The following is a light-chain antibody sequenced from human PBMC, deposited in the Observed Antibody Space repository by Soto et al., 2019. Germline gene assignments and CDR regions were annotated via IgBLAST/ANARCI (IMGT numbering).Light chain of an antibody. Sequence: QPVLTQPPSASGTPGQGVAISCSGSNSNIGSNAVNWYQQLPGTAPKRLISGNNQRPSGVPDRFSRSKSGTSAFLAISGLQSEDEADYYCAALDDSLKGVVFGGGTKLTVL. J-gene: IGLJ2*01. CDR1: NSNIGSNA. CDR3: AALDDSLKGVV. V-gene: IGLV1-44*01. CDR2: GNN.